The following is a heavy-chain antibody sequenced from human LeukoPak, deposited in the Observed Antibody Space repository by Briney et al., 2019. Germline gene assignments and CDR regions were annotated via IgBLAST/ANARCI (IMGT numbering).Heavy chain of an antibody. CDR1: ADSIRSYC. J-gene: IGHJ3*01. Sequence: SETLSLTCTLAADSIRSYCWTSIRQPPGKGLEWIGYIYYSGSTNYNPSLKSRVTISVDTYKNQFSLKLSYVTAADTVVYYCARDGVVVRRDFDFWGQGTMVTVSS. CDR3: ARDGVVVRRDFDF. V-gene: IGHV4-59*01. CDR2: IYYSGST. D-gene: IGHD2-15*01.